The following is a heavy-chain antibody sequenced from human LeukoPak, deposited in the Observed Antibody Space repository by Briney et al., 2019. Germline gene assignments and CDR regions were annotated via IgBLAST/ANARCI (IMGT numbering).Heavy chain of an antibody. V-gene: IGHV1-2*02. CDR1: GYTFTGYY. J-gene: IGHJ4*02. Sequence: EASVTVSCKASGYTFTGYYMHWVRQAPGQGLEWMGWINPNSGGTNYAQKFQGRVTMTRDTSISTAYMELSRLRSDDTAVYYCAREVWSGYWYYFDYWGQGTLVTVSS. CDR2: INPNSGGT. D-gene: IGHD3-3*01. CDR3: AREVWSGYWYYFDY.